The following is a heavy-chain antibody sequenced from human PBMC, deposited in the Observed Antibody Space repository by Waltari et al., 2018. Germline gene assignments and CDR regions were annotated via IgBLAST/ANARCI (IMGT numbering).Heavy chain of an antibody. J-gene: IGHJ6*03. Sequence: HVQLVQSGYELTKPGTSVKVACKSSVASFGVYGLSWVRLAPGQGLEWMGVIIPMFGIPEYSQKFQERRTITADESTSTAYMELSSLSSEDTAIYYCARHELGISQYYYNMYVWGQGTTVTISS. CDR2: IIPMFGIP. V-gene: IGHV1-69*12. CDR1: VASFGVYG. D-gene: IGHD3-16*01. CDR3: ARHELGISQYYYNMYV.